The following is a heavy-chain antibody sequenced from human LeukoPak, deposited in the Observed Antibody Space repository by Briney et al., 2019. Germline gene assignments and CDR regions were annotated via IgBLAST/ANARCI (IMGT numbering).Heavy chain of an antibody. J-gene: IGHJ4*02. Sequence: GGSLRLSCAASGFTFTTYAMYWVRQAPGKGLEWVSSISGSGGSTYYADSVKGRFTISRDNSKNTLYLQMNSLRAEDTALYYCAKDRRSSWNCFDSWGQGTLVTVSS. CDR1: GFTFTTYA. CDR3: AKDRRSSWNCFDS. CDR2: ISGSGGST. D-gene: IGHD1-1*01. V-gene: IGHV3-23*01.